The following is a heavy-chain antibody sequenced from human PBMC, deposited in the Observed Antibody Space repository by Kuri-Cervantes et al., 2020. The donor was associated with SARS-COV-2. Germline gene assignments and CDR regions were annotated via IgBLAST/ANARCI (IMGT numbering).Heavy chain of an antibody. CDR2: IYHSGST. V-gene: IGHV4-4*02. CDR1: GGSISSSNW. J-gene: IGHJ4*02. Sequence: SETLSLTCAVSGGSISSSNWWSWVRQPPGKGLEWIGEIYHSGSTNYNPSLKSRVTISVDKSKNQFSLKLSSVTAADTAVYYCARQADGSDTGSLTGWGQGTLVTVSS. CDR3: ARQADGSDTGSLTG. D-gene: IGHD1-26*01.